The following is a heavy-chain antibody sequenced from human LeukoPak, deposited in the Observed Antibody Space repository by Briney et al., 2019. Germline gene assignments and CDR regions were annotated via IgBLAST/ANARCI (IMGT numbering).Heavy chain of an antibody. Sequence: SETLSLTCTVSGYSISSAYYWGWIRQPPGRGLEWIGNIYHSGSTYYKSSLKSRVTISVDKSKNLFSLKLTSVTAADTAVYYWGGGGWELHSDVFDMWGQGTMVTVSS. CDR3: GGGGWELHSDVFDM. J-gene: IGHJ3*02. V-gene: IGHV4-38-2*02. CDR1: GYSISSAYY. D-gene: IGHD1-26*01. CDR2: IYHSGST.